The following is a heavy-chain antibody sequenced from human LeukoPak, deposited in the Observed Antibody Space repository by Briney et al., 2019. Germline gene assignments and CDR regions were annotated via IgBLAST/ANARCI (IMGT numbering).Heavy chain of an antibody. D-gene: IGHD3-16*01. CDR3: ARLSEDSFDYYYYMDV. V-gene: IGHV4-39*01. Sequence: SETLSLTCTVSGGSISSSSYYWGWTRQPPGKGLEWNGSLYYSGSTYYNPSLKSRVTISVDTSKNQFSLKLSSVTAADTAVYYCARLSEDSFDYYYYMDVWGKGTTVTVSS. J-gene: IGHJ6*03. CDR1: GGSISSSSYY. CDR2: LYYSGST.